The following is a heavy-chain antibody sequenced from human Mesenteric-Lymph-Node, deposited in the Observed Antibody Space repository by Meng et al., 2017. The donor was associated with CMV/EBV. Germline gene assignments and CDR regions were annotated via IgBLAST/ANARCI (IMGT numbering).Heavy chain of an antibody. CDR3: ARSGMVRGTDAFDI. Sequence: ASVKVSCKASGYTFTSYDIHWVRQATGQGLEWMGWMNPNSGNTGYAQKFQGRVTMTRNTSISTAYMELSSLRSEYTAVYYCARSGMVRGTDAFDIWGQGTMVTVSS. CDR1: GYTFTSYD. V-gene: IGHV1-8*02. D-gene: IGHD3-10*01. CDR2: MNPNSGNT. J-gene: IGHJ3*02.